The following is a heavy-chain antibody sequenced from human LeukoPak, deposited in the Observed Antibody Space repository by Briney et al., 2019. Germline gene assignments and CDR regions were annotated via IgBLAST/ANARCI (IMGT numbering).Heavy chain of an antibody. D-gene: IGHD1-1*01. CDR1: GGTFSSYA. CDR3: AREDRSIWTYFDY. CDR2: INPSGGST. Sequence: ASVKVSCKASGGTFSSYAISWVRQAPGQGLEWMGIINPSGGSTSYAQKFQGRVTMTRDTSTSTVYMELSSLRSEDTAVYYCAREDRSIWTYFDYWGQGTLVTVSS. J-gene: IGHJ4*02. V-gene: IGHV1-46*01.